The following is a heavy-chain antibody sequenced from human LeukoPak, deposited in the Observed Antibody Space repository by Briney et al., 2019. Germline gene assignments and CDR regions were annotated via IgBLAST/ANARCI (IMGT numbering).Heavy chain of an antibody. Sequence: SETLSLTCAVYGGSFSGYYWSWIRQPPGKGLEWIGEINHSGSTNYNPSLKSRVTISVDTSKNQFSLKLSSVTAADTAVYYCARLYDYWGQGTLVTVSS. J-gene: IGHJ4*02. D-gene: IGHD2-2*02. CDR3: ARLYDY. CDR2: INHSGST. V-gene: IGHV4-34*09. CDR1: GGSFSGYY.